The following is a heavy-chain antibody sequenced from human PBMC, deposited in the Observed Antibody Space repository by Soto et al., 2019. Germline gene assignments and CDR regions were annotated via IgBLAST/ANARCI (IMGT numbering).Heavy chain of an antibody. CDR1: GFTFSSYG. Sequence: GGSLRLSCAASGFTFSSYGMHWVRQAPGKGLEWVAVIWYDGSNKYYADSVKGRFTISRDNSKNTLYLQMNSLRAEDTAVYYCARAARPGSGWPRNALNGMDVWGQGTTVTVSS. CDR2: IWYDGSNK. J-gene: IGHJ6*02. V-gene: IGHV3-33*01. D-gene: IGHD6-19*01. CDR3: ARAARPGSGWPRNALNGMDV.